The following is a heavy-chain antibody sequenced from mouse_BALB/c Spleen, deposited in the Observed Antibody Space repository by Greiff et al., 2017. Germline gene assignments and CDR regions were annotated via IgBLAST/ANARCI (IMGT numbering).Heavy chain of an antibody. CDR3: AKIYGSSYYYAMDY. Sequence: QVQLQQSGPSLVQPSQSLSITCTVSGFSLTSYGVHWVRQSPGKGLEWLGVIWRGGSTDYNAAFMSRLSITKDNSKSQVFFKMNSLQADDTAIYYCAKIYGSSYYYAMDYWGQGTSVTVSS. J-gene: IGHJ4*01. V-gene: IGHV2-5-1*01. CDR2: IWRGGST. D-gene: IGHD1-1*01. CDR1: GFSLTSYG.